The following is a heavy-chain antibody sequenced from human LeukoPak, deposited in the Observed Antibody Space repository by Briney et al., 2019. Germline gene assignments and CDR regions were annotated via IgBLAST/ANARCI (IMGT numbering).Heavy chain of an antibody. CDR2: IKEDGSEK. D-gene: IGHD1-14*01. Sequence: GGSLRLSCAASGFTFSTHWMSWVRQAPGKGLEWVAAIKEDGSEKYYVDSVKGRFTISRDNARNSLFLQMNSLRAEDTAVYYCAKMNRLSDDWGQGTLVTVSS. J-gene: IGHJ4*02. CDR1: GFTFSTHW. CDR3: AKMNRLSDD. V-gene: IGHV3-7*03.